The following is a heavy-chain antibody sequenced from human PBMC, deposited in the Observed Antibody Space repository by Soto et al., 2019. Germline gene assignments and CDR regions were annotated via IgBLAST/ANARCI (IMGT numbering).Heavy chain of an antibody. Sequence: GGSLRLSCAAPGFTFSSYAMSWVRQAPGKGLEWVSAISGSGGSTYYADSVKGRFTISRDNSKNTLYLQMNSLRAEDTAVYYCAKGSGDSSGYSDWGQGTLVTVSS. CDR3: AKGSGDSSGYSD. J-gene: IGHJ4*02. D-gene: IGHD3-22*01. CDR2: ISGSGGST. CDR1: GFTFSSYA. V-gene: IGHV3-23*01.